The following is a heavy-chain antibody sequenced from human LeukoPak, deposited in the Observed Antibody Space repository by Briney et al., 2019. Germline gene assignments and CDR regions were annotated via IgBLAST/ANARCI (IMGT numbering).Heavy chain of an antibody. CDR2: ISGSGDST. CDR1: GFTVSSNY. V-gene: IGHV3-23*01. Sequence: GGSLRLSCAASGFTVSSNYMSWVRQAPGKGLEWVSAISGSGDSTYYGDSVKGRFTISRDNSKNTLYLQMNSLRAEDTAVYYCAKTRPLDSSSWSHGDYWGQGTLVTVSS. J-gene: IGHJ4*02. CDR3: AKTRPLDSSSWSHGDY. D-gene: IGHD6-13*01.